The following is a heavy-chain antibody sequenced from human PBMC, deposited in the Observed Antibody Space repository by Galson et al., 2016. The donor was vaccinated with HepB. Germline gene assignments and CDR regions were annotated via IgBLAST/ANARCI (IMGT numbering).Heavy chain of an antibody. J-gene: IGHJ5*02. Sequence: SLRLSWAASGFTFSTYTFNWVRQAPGKGLEWVAHISSSGTTKYYADSVKGRFTISRDNAKNSLYLQINSLIDEDTAVYYCGRESWFDPWGQGTLVTVSS. CDR2: ISSSGTTK. CDR3: GRESWFDP. CDR1: GFTFSTYT. V-gene: IGHV3-48*02.